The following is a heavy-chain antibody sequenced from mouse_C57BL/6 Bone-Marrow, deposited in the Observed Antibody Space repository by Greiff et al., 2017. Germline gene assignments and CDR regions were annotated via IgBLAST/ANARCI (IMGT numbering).Heavy chain of an antibody. J-gene: IGHJ2*01. D-gene: IGHD1-1*01. Sequence: QVQLQQSGAELARPGASVKLSCKASGYTFTSYGISWVKQRTGPGLEWIGEIYPRSGNTYYNEKFKGKATLTADKSSSTAYMELRSLTSEDSAVYFCARSGRYYGSSYSYYFDYWGQGTTLTVAS. CDR1: GYTFTSYG. CDR2: IYPRSGNT. CDR3: ARSGRYYGSSYSYYFDY. V-gene: IGHV1-81*01.